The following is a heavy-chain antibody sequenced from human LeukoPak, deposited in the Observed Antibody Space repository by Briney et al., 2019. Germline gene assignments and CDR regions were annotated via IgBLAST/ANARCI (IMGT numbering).Heavy chain of an antibody. D-gene: IGHD6-19*01. CDR1: GASISSSDYY. J-gene: IGHJ4*02. CDR2: IYYSGST. CDR3: ARPSYGGWYLVW. Sequence: PSETLSLTCTVSGASISSSDYYWGCIRQPPGKGLEWIGSIYYSGSTYYNPSLKSRLSISVDTSKNQFSLKMSSVTAADTAVYYCARPSYGGWYLVWWGQGTLVTVSS. V-gene: IGHV4-39*01.